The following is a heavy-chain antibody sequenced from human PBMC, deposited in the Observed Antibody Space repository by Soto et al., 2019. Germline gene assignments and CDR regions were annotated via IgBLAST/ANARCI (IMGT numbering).Heavy chain of an antibody. J-gene: IGHJ4*02. Sequence: QVQLVQSGAEVKKPGSSVKVSCKASGGTFSSYTISWVRQAPGQGLEWMGRIIPILGIANYAQKFQGRVTITADKSTSTAYMELSSLRSEDTAVYYCARDRDYGDSRAHFDYWGQGTLVTVSS. CDR2: IIPILGIA. V-gene: IGHV1-69*08. CDR1: GGTFSSYT. D-gene: IGHD4-17*01. CDR3: ARDRDYGDSRAHFDY.